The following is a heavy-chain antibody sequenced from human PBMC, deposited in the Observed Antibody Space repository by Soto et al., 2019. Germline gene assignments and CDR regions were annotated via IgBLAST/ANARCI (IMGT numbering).Heavy chain of an antibody. CDR1: GFTFSDYY. CDR2: ISSSGSTI. J-gene: IGHJ6*02. Sequence: GGSLRLSCAASGFTFSDYYMSWIRQAPGKGLEWVSYISSSGSTIYYADSVRGRFAISRDESANSLHLQMDNLRAEDTAFYFCARGRYALSVWGQGTPVTVSS. D-gene: IGHD3-9*01. V-gene: IGHV3-11*04. CDR3: ARGRYALSV.